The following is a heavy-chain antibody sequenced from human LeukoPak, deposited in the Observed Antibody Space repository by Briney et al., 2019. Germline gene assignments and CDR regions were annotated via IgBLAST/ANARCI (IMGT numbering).Heavy chain of an antibody. CDR1: GFTFSNYA. Sequence: PGRSLRLSCAASGFTFSNYAMSWVRQAPGKGLEWVSVISGSGGSTSYTDSVKGRFTSSSDTSKSTLYLQRNSLRAEDTAVYYCATQHYGLFEYWGQGILVTVSS. CDR2: ISGSGGST. D-gene: IGHD3-10*01. V-gene: IGHV3-23*01. CDR3: ATQHYGLFEY. J-gene: IGHJ4*02.